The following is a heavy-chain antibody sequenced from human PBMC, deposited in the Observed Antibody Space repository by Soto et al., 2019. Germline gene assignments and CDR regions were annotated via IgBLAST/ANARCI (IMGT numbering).Heavy chain of an antibody. Sequence: SVKVSCKXSGGTFSGYAISWVRQAPGQGLEWMGGIIPIFGTANYAQKFQGRVTITADESTSTAYMELSSLRSEDTAVYYCARSVVELRYWFDPWGQGTLVTVSS. J-gene: IGHJ5*02. V-gene: IGHV1-69*13. CDR1: GGTFSGYA. CDR2: IIPIFGTA. D-gene: IGHD1-7*01. CDR3: ARSVVELRYWFDP.